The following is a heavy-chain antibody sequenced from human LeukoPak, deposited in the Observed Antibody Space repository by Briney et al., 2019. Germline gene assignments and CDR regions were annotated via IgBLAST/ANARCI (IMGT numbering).Heavy chain of an antibody. V-gene: IGHV3-30*04. Sequence: GGSLRLSWSGFGFTLRIYAMHWVRQAPGKGLEWGAVLSNEGRDKYYADSVKGRFTISRDNSKSKLYLQMNSLRPEDTAVYYCARRWYCDLWGRGTLVTVSS. CDR2: LSNEGRDK. CDR1: GFTLRIYA. CDR3: ARRWYCDL. J-gene: IGHJ2*01.